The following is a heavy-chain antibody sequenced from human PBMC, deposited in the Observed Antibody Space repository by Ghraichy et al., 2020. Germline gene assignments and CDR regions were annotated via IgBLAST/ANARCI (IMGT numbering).Heavy chain of an antibody. D-gene: IGHD6-13*01. CDR1: GYTFTSYG. CDR2: ISAYNGNT. J-gene: IGHJ6*02. Sequence: ASVKVSCKASGYTFTSYGISWVRQAPGQGLEWMGWISAYNGNTNYAQKLQGRVTMTTDTSTSTAYMELRSLRSDDTAVYYCARDNEAAADYDTGYYYYGMDVWGQGTTVTVSS. CDR3: ARDNEAAADYDTGYYYYGMDV. V-gene: IGHV1-18*01.